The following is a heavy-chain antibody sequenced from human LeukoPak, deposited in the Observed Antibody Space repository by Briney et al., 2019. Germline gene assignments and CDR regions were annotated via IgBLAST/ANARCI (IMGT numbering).Heavy chain of an antibody. V-gene: IGHV3-30*18. CDR1: GFTFRTYG. CDR2: ITFDGSVT. J-gene: IGHJ4*02. CDR3: AKRDY. Sequence: GGSLRLSCAASGFTFRTYGMHLVRQAPGKGLEWLAVITFDGSVTYYADSVKGRATISRDNSKNTLYLQMNSLRAEDTAVYYCAKRDYWGQGTLVTVSS.